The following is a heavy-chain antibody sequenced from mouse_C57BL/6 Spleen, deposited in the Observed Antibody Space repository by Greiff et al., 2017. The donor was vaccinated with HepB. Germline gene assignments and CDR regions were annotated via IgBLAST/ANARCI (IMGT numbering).Heavy chain of an antibody. CDR2: IDPENGDT. CDR3: TTGYYGSGN. Sequence: VHVKQSGAELVRPGASVKLSCTASGFNIKDDYMHWVKQRPEQGLEWIGWIDPENGDTEYASKFQGKATITADTSSNTAYLQLSSLTSEDTAVYYCTTGYYGSGNWGQGTLVTVSA. D-gene: IGHD2-1*01. J-gene: IGHJ3*01. V-gene: IGHV14-4*01. CDR1: GFNIKDDY.